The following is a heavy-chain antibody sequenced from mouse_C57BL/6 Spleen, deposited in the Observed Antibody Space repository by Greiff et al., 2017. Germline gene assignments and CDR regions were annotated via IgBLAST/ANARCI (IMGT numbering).Heavy chain of an antibody. CDR2: ISSGSSTI. J-gene: IGHJ3*01. V-gene: IGHV5-17*01. Sequence: EVMLVESGGGLVKPGGSLKLSCAASGFTFSDYGMHWVRQAPEKRLEWVAYISSGSSTIYYADTVKGRFTISRDNAKNTLFLQMTSLRSEDMAMYYCARGGMVKAWFAYWGQGTLVTVSA. CDR1: GFTFSDYG. D-gene: IGHD2-3*01. CDR3: ARGGMVKAWFAY.